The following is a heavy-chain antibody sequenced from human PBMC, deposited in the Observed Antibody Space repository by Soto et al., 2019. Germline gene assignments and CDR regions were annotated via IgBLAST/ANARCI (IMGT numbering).Heavy chain of an antibody. D-gene: IGHD3-3*01. Sequence: EVQLVESGGGLVQPGGSLRLSCTASGFSFSTYWMSWVRQAPGKGLEWVANIKHDGSEQYYVASLKGRFTISRDNAKNSLYLQMTSLRAEGTAVYYCARRITIFGVTIMRYFDYWGQGTLVTVSS. CDR1: GFSFSTYW. CDR2: IKHDGSEQ. J-gene: IGHJ4*02. CDR3: ARRITIFGVTIMRYFDY. V-gene: IGHV3-7*01.